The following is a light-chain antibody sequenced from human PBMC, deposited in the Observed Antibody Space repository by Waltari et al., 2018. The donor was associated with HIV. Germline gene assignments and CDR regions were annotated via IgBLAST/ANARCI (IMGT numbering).Light chain of an antibody. J-gene: IGKJ2*01. V-gene: IGKV2D-29*02. Sequence: DIVMTQTPPSLSVTPGQPASISCNSSQSLKHTDGKTYLYWYLQRPGQSPQVLIYEVSNVFPGGPDRFSGSGSGTHFTLKIARVAAEDVGSYYCMQSLHLLYTFGQGTTLEIK. CDR1: QSLKHTDGKTY. CDR2: EVS. CDR3: MQSLHLLYT.